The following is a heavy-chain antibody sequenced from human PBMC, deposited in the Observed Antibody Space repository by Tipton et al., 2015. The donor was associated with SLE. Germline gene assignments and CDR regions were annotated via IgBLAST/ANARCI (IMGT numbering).Heavy chain of an antibody. J-gene: IGHJ6*03. V-gene: IGHV6-1*01. CDR1: GDSVSNKTAA. CDR2: TYYRSKWYN. Sequence: QLVQSGAEVKPSQTLSLTCAISGDSVSNKTAAWNWIRQSPSRCLVWLGRTYYRSKWYNDYVISVKSRIIINPDTSKNHFSLQFSSVTPADTAVYYCARGALSYYYMDVWGKGTTITVSS. CDR3: ARGALSYYYMDV.